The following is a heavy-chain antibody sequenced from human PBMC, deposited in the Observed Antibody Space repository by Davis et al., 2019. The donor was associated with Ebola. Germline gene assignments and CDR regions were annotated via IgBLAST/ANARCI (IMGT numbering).Heavy chain of an antibody. Sequence: AASVKVSCKASGYTFTSYDINWVRQATGQGLEWMGWMNPNSGNTGYAQKFQGRVTMTRNTSISTAYMGLSSLRSEDRGGYYCARGAGGTVLRFLEWLGYYGMDVWGQGTTVTVSS. D-gene: IGHD3-3*01. CDR1: GYTFTSYD. CDR2: MNPNSGNT. J-gene: IGHJ6*02. CDR3: ARGAGGTVLRFLEWLGYYGMDV. V-gene: IGHV1-8*01.